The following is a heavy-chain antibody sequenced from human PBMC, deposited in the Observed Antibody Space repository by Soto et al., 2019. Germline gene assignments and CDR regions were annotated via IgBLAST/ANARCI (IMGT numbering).Heavy chain of an antibody. CDR3: ARDLGLEMGTITELED. V-gene: IGHV3-33*01. CDR1: GFTFSSYG. D-gene: IGHD5-12*01. Sequence: QVQLVESGGGVVQPGRSLRLSCAASGFTFSSYGMHWVRQAPGKGLEWVAVIWYDGSNKYYADSVKGRFTISRDNSKNTLYLQMNSLRAEDTAVDYCARDLGLEMGTITELEDWGQGTLVTVSS. J-gene: IGHJ4*02. CDR2: IWYDGSNK.